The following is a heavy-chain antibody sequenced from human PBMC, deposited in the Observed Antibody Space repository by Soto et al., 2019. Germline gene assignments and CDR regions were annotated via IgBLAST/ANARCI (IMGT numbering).Heavy chain of an antibody. CDR3: AREYGYTYGDFDY. D-gene: IGHD4-17*01. CDR2: IIPIYGTA. CDR1: GGTFSSYA. V-gene: IGHV1-69*13. J-gene: IGHJ4*02. Sequence: SVKVSCKASGGTFSSYAISWVRQAPGQGLEWMGGIIPIYGTANYAQKFQGRVTITADASTSTAYMELRSLRSEDTAVYYCAREYGYTYGDFDYWGQGTLVTVSS.